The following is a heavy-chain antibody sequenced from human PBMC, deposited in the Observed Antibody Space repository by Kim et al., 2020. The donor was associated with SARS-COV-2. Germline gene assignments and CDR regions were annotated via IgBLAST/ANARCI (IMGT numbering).Heavy chain of an antibody. CDR3: AWGGGVYYYDSSGYYYVNYYYGMDV. V-gene: IGHV1-69*06. Sequence: SVKVSCKASGGTFSSYAISWVRQAPGQGLEWMGGIIPIFGTANYAQKFQGRVTITADKSTSTAYMELSSLRSEDTAVYYCAWGGGVYYYDSSGYYYVNYYYGMDVWGQGTTVTVSS. D-gene: IGHD3-22*01. CDR1: GGTFSSYA. J-gene: IGHJ6*02. CDR2: IIPIFGTA.